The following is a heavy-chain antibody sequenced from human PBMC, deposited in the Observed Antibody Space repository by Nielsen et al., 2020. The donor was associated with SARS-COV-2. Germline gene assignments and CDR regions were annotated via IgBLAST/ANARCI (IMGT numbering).Heavy chain of an antibody. CDR2: ISWNSGSI. D-gene: IGHD6-19*01. CDR1: GFTFDDYA. J-gene: IGHJ6*02. CDR3: AKDERRSKGVAGYYYYYGMDV. V-gene: IGHV3-9*01. Sequence: SLKISCAASGFTFDDYAMHWVRQAPGKGLEWVSGISWNSGSIGYADSVKGRFTISRDNSKNTLYLQMNSLRAEDTAVYYCAKDERRSKGVAGYYYYYGMDVWGQGTTVTVSS.